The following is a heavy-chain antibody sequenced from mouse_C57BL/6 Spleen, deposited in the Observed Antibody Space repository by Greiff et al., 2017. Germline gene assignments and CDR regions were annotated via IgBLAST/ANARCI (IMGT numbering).Heavy chain of an antibody. CDR2: IWSGGST. D-gene: IGHD1-1*01. Sequence: QVHVKQSGPGLVQPSQSLSITCTVSGFSLTSYGVHWVRQSPGKGLEWLGVIWSGGSTDYNAAFISRLSISKDNSKSQVFFKMNSLQADDTAIYYCASYGSSGVYAMDYWGQGTSVTVSS. J-gene: IGHJ4*01. CDR1: GFSLTSYG. CDR3: ASYGSSGVYAMDY. V-gene: IGHV2-2*01.